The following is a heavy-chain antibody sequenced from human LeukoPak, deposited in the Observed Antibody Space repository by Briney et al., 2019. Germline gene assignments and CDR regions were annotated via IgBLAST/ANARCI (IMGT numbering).Heavy chain of an antibody. CDR2: INPSGGST. D-gene: IGHD5-18*01. V-gene: IGHV1-46*01. CDR3: AREGNRGYSYGPRYYYYGMDV. Sequence: ASVTVSCKASGYTFTSYYMHWVRQAPGQGLEWMGIINPSGGSTSYAQKFQGRVTMTRDTSTSTVYMELSSLRSEDTAVYYCAREGNRGYSYGPRYYYYGMDVWGQGTTVTVSS. CDR1: GYTFTSYY. J-gene: IGHJ6*02.